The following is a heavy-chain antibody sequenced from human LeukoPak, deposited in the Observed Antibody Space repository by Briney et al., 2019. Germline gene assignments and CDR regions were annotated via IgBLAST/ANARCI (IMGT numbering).Heavy chain of an antibody. D-gene: IGHD3-10*01. CDR2: IYTSGST. CDR3: ARDGALYGSGSLEAFDI. J-gene: IGHJ3*02. V-gene: IGHV4-61*02. CDR1: GGSISSGSYY. Sequence: SSETLSLTCTVSGGSISSGSYYWSWIRQPAGKGLEWIGRIYTSGSTNYNPSLKSRVTISVDTSKNQFSLKLSSVTAADTAVYYCARDGALYGSGSLEAFDIWGQGTMVTVSS.